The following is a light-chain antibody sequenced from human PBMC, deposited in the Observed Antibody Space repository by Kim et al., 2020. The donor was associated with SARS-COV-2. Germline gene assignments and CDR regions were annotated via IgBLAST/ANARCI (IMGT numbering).Light chain of an antibody. Sequence: QSVLTQPPSVSAAPGQKVSISCSGTSSNIGNSYVSWYRQFPGAPPKLLIYDDTERPSGIPDRFSGSKSGASASLGITGLQTGDEADYYCGTWDSDLSAWVFGGGTQLTVL. CDR1: SSNIGNSY. CDR2: DDT. J-gene: IGLJ3*02. CDR3: GTWDSDLSAWV. V-gene: IGLV1-51*01.